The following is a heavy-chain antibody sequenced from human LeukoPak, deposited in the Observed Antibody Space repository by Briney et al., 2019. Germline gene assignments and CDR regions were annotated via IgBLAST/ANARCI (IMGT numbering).Heavy chain of an antibody. Sequence: SETLSLTCTVSGGSISSYYWSWIRQPPGKGLEWIGYIYYSGSTNYNPSLKSRVTISVDTSKNQFSLKLSSVTAADTAVYYCAGEGRVTMVRGLTNWFDPWGQGTLVTVSS. CDR2: IYYSGST. CDR3: AGEGRVTMVRGLTNWFDP. CDR1: GGSISSYY. V-gene: IGHV4-59*01. J-gene: IGHJ5*02. D-gene: IGHD3-10*01.